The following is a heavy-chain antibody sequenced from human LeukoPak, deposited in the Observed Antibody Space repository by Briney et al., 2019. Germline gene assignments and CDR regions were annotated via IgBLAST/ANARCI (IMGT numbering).Heavy chain of an antibody. J-gene: IGHJ4*02. D-gene: IGHD2-15*01. Sequence: GGSLRLSCAASGFTFSSYWMHWVRQAPGKGLVWVSRINIDGSSTNYADSVKGRFTISRDNAENTLYLQMNSLRAEDTAVYYCATSTYCSGGSCYSRTFQYWGQGTLVTVSS. CDR1: GFTFSSYW. V-gene: IGHV3-74*01. CDR2: INIDGSST. CDR3: ATSTYCSGGSCYSRTFQY.